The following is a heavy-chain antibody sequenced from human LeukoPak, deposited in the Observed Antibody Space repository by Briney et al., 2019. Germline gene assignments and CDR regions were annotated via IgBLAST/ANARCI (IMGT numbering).Heavy chain of an antibody. Sequence: PGGSLRLSCAASGFTFSSYSMNWVRQAPGKGLEWVSSISSSSSYINYADSVKGRFTISRDNAKNSLYLQMNSLRAEDTAVYYCARGYGSGSYYNEDYFDYWGQGTLVTVSS. CDR1: GFTFSSYS. D-gene: IGHD3-10*01. J-gene: IGHJ4*02. CDR3: ARGYGSGSYYNEDYFDY. V-gene: IGHV3-21*01. CDR2: ISSSSSYI.